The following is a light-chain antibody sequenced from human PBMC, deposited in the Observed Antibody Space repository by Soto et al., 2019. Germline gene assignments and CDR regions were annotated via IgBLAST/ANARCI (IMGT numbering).Light chain of an antibody. CDR3: QQYGSSPGT. J-gene: IGKJ1*01. CDR2: GIS. Sequence: EIVLTQSPGTLSLSPGERATLSCRASQSVSSSYLAWNQQKPGQAPRLLIYGISSRATGIPDRFSGSGSGTDFTLTISRLEPEDFAVYYCQQYGSSPGTFGQGTKVEIK. V-gene: IGKV3-20*01. CDR1: QSVSSSY.